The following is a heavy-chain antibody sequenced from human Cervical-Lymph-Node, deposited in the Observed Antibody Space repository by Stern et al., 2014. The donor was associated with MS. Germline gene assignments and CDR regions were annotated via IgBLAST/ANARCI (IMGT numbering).Heavy chain of an antibody. Sequence: HLQLQESGPGLMKPSETLSLTCTVSGGSVNSSSYYWGWIRQPPEKNLEWIGSIYYSGTTYYNQSLKSRVTLSVDTSKTQFSLKLSFVPAADTAVYYCARTLYTRRFDPWGQGTLVTVSS. J-gene: IGHJ5*02. CDR1: GGSVNSSSYY. D-gene: IGHD3-16*01. CDR2: IYYSGTT. CDR3: ARTLYTRRFDP. V-gene: IGHV4-39*01.